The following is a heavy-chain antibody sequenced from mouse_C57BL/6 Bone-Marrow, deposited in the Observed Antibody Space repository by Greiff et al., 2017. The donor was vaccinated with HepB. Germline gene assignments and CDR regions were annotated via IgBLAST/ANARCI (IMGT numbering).Heavy chain of an antibody. D-gene: IGHD1-1*01. V-gene: IGHV2-2*01. J-gene: IGHJ4*01. CDR1: GFSLTSYG. CDR2: IWSGGST. Sequence: VQGVESGPGLVQPSQSLSITCTVSGFSLTSYGVHWVRQSPGKGLEWLGVIWSGGSTDYNAAFISRLSISKDNSKSQVFFKMNSLQADDTAIYYCARKGGGSSYDYAMDYWGQGTSVTVSS. CDR3: ARKGGGSSYDYAMDY.